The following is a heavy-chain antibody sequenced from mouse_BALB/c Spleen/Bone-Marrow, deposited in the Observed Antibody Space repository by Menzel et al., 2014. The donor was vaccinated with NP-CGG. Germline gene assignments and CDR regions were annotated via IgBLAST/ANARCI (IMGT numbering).Heavy chain of an antibody. CDR3: ARDDYAY. CDR2: IYPGDFNT. V-gene: IGHV1S56*01. Sequence: QVQLQQPGAELVKPGASVRISCKASGYTFTSYYIHWVKQRPGQGLEWIGWIYPGDFNTKYNEKFKGKATLTADKSSSTAYMQLSSLTSEDSAVYFCARDDYAYWGQGTLVTVSA. D-gene: IGHD2-4*01. J-gene: IGHJ3*01. CDR1: GYTFTSYY.